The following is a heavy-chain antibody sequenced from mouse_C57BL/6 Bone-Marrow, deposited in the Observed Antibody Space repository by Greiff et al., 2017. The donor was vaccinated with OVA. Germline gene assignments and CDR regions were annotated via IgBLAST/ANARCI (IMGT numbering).Heavy chain of an antibody. CDR1: GYTFTEYT. CDR3: ARHAREGARFAY. CDR2: FYPGSGST. V-gene: IGHV1-62-2*01. J-gene: IGHJ3*01. Sequence: QVQLQQSGAELVKPGASVKLSCKASGYTFTEYTIHWVKQRPGQGLEWIGRFYPGSGSTNYNEKFKGKATLTADKSSSTVYMEHSRLTSEDSAAYDCARHAREGARFAYWGQGTRVTVSA.